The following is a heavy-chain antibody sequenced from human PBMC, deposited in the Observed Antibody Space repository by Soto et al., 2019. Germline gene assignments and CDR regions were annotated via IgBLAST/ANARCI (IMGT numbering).Heavy chain of an antibody. V-gene: IGHV3-23*01. D-gene: IGHD3-10*01. CDR1: GFTFSSYA. Sequence: GGSLRLSCAASGFTFSSYAMSWVRQAPGKGLEWVSAISGSGGSTYYADSVKGRFTISRDNSKNTLYLQMNSLRAEDTAVYYCAKDFGELLYVNYFDYWGQGTLVTVSS. J-gene: IGHJ4*02. CDR2: ISGSGGST. CDR3: AKDFGELLYVNYFDY.